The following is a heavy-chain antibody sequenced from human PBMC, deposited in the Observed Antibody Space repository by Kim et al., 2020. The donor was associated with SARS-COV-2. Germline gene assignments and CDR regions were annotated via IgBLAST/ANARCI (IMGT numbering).Heavy chain of an antibody. CDR1: GFTVSSNY. CDR2: IYSGGST. V-gene: IGHV3-53*01. J-gene: IGHJ3*02. Sequence: GGSLRLSCSASGFTVSSNYMSWVRQAPGKGLEWVSVIYSGGSTYYADSVKGRFTISRDNSKNTLYLQMNSLRAEDTAVYYCARERIAAAGTGGAGAFDIWGQGTMVTVSS. D-gene: IGHD6-13*01. CDR3: ARERIAAAGTGGAGAFDI.